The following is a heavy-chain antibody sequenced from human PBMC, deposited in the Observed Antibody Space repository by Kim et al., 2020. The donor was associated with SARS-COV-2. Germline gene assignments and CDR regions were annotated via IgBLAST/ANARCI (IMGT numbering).Heavy chain of an antibody. D-gene: IGHD6-13*01. CDR2: ISGSGGSS. CDR3: AKDAYSSSNGGGWFDP. Sequence: GGSLRLSCAASGFTFSSYAMSWVRQAPGKGLEWVSAISGSGGSSYYADSVKGRFTISRDNSKNTLYLQMNSLRAEDTAVYYCAKDAYSSSNGGGWFDPWGQGTLVTVSS. J-gene: IGHJ5*02. CDR1: GFTFSSYA. V-gene: IGHV3-23*01.